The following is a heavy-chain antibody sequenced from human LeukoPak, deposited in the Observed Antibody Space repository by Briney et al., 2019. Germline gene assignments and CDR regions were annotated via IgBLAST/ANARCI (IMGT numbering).Heavy chain of an antibody. J-gene: IGHJ2*01. V-gene: IGHV3-21*01. CDR1: GFSVTSNY. CDR2: ISSSGSLI. D-gene: IGHD5/OR15-5a*01. CDR3: VKIGVSCQWYFDL. Sequence: PGGSLRLSCVASGFSVTSNYMSWVRQAPGRGLEWISSISSSGSLIYYADSLKGRITVSRDNAKNSLYVQMNSLRAEDTAVYYCVKIGVSCQWYFDLWGRGTMVTVSS.